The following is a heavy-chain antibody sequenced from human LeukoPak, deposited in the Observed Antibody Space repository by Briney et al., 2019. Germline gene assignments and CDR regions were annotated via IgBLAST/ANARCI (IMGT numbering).Heavy chain of an antibody. CDR1: GGSFSGYY. D-gene: IGHD2-2*01. V-gene: IGHV4-34*01. J-gene: IGHJ4*02. CDR2: INHSGST. Sequence: SETLSLTCAAYGGSFSGYYWSWIRQPPGKGLEWIGEINHSGSTNYNPSPKSRVTISVDTSKNQFSLKLSSVTAADTAVYYCAMRVVGYCSSTSCYPFDYWGQGTLVTVSS. CDR3: AMRVVGYCSSTSCYPFDY.